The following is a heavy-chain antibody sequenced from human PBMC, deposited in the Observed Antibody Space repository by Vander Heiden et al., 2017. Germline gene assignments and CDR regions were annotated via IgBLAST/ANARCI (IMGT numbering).Heavy chain of an antibody. V-gene: IGHV1-46*01. J-gene: IGHJ6*02. CDR1: GYTFPSYY. D-gene: IGHD3-10*01. CDR2: INPSGGST. Sequence: QVQLVQSGAEVKKPGASVKVSCKASGYTFPSYYMHWVRQAPGQGLEWMGIINPSGGSTSYAQKFQGRVTMTRDTSTSTVYMELSSLRSEDTAVYYCARDRVRMVRGRNYYGMDVWGQGTTVTVSS. CDR3: ARDRVRMVRGRNYYGMDV.